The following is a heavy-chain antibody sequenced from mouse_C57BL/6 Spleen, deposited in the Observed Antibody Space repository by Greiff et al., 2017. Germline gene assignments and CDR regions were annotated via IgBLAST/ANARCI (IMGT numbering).Heavy chain of an antibody. D-gene: IGHD2-12*01. Sequence: EVQVVESGGGLVKPGGSLKLSCAASGFTFSSYAMSWVRQTPEKRLEWVATISDGGSYTYYPDNVKGRFTISRDNAKNNLYLHMSHLKSEDTAMYYCARIVTTDYYAMDYWGQGTSVTVSS. CDR1: GFTFSSYA. CDR2: ISDGGSYT. V-gene: IGHV5-4*01. J-gene: IGHJ4*01. CDR3: ARIVTTDYYAMDY.